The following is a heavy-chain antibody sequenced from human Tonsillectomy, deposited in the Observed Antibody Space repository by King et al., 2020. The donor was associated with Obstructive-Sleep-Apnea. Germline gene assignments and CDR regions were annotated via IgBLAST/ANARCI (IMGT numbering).Heavy chain of an antibody. CDR1: GFSFSNCG. D-gene: IGHD1-1*01. Sequence: VQLVESGGGVVQPGKSLRLSCAASGFSFSNCGMHWVRQAPGKGLEWVAVFWDDGQQIYYADSVKGRFTMSRDTSQNTLYLRMGSLRAEDRAVYYCARSPGQLIFYFAYWGRGTPVTVSS. V-gene: IGHV3-33*01. CDR3: ARSPGQLIFYFAY. CDR2: FWDDGQQI. J-gene: IGHJ4*02.